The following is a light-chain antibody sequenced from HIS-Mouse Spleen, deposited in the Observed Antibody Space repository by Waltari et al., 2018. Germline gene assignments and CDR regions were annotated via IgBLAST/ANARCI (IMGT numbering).Light chain of an antibody. CDR2: DAA. CDR3: QQYDNLHRRT. CDR1: QEISNY. V-gene: IGKV1-33*01. J-gene: IGKJ3*01. Sequence: DIQMTKSPSSLSASVGYRVTITCQASQEISNYLNWDQQKPGKAPKLLIYDAANLETGVPSRFSGSGSGTDFTFTISSLQPEDIATSYCQQYDNLHRRTFGPWTKVDIK.